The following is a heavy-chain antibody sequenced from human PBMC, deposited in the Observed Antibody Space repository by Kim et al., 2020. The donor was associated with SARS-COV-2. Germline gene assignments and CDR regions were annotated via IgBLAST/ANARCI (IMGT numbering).Heavy chain of an antibody. CDR1: GYSFTNHA. V-gene: IGHV7-4-1*02. D-gene: IGHD2-8*01. Sequence: ASVKVSCRGSGYSFTNHAINWVRQAPGQGLEWMGWIDTSTGTPTYAQVFTGRFVFSLDTSVTTAYLQITSLKTEDTALYFCARDYCTNTSCFDPWGQGTL. CDR3: ARDYCTNTSCFDP. CDR2: IDTSTGTP. J-gene: IGHJ5*02.